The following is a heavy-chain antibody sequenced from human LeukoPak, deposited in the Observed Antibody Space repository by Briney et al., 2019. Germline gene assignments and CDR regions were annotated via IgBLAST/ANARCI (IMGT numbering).Heavy chain of an antibody. CDR2: ISGSGGST. J-gene: IGHJ4*02. CDR1: GFTFSSYA. CDR3: APLVVVTAIQLDY. D-gene: IGHD2-21*02. Sequence: GGSLRLSCAASGFTFSSYAMTWVRQAPGKGLEWVSTISGSGGSTYYADSVKGRFTISRDNSKNTLYLQMNSLRAEDAAVYFCAPLVVVTAIQLDYWGQGTLVTVSS. V-gene: IGHV3-23*01.